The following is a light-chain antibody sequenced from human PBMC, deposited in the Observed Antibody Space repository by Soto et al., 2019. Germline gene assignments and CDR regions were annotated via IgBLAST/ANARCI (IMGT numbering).Light chain of an antibody. CDR2: GDN. Sequence: QSALTQPPSASGTPEQSVTISCSGSGSNIGSNSVNWYQQVPGTAPKLLIYGDNRRPSGVPDRFTGSKSGTSASLAISGLQSEDEADYYCEVWEDSPSGLVLFGGGTQLTVL. J-gene: IGLJ2*01. V-gene: IGLV1-44*01. CDR1: GSNIGSNS. CDR3: EVWEDSPSGLVL.